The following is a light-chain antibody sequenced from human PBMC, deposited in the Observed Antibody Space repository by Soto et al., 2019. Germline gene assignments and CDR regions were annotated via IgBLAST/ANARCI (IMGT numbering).Light chain of an antibody. CDR1: QSISSY. CDR3: QQSYCTTWT. Sequence: DIQMTQSPSSLSASVGDRVTITCRASQSISSYLNWYQQKPGKAPKLLIYAASSLQSGVPSRFSGSGSGTDCTLTISSMQHQSFATISCQQSYCTTWTFGQGTKVEIK. J-gene: IGKJ1*01. CDR2: AAS. V-gene: IGKV1-39*01.